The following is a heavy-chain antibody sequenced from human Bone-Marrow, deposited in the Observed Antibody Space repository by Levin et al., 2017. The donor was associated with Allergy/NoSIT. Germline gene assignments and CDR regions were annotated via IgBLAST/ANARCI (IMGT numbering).Heavy chain of an antibody. D-gene: IGHD3-3*01. CDR3: ARIRLEYDLPRGQALLFDF. CDR2: IFSNDEK. V-gene: IGHV2-26*03. J-gene: IGHJ4*02. Sequence: SGPTLVKPTETLTLTCSISGFSLGDTTMGVTWIRQPPGKALEGLAHIFSNDEKSYNTSLNNRLTISKDTSKSQVVLSMTNMDPVDTATSYCARIRLEYDLPRGQALLFDFWGPGILVTVPS. CDR1: GFSLGDTTMG.